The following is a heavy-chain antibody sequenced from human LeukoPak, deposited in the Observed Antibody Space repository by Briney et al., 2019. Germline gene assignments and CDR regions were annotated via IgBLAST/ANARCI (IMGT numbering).Heavy chain of an antibody. D-gene: IGHD2-2*02. CDR1: GGTFSSYA. J-gene: IGHJ6*02. Sequence: SVKVSCKASGGTFSSYAISWVRQAPGQGLEWMGGIIPIFGTANYAQKFQGRVTITADESTSTAYMELSSLRSEDTAVYYCARGSGPAAIRRAYYYYGMDVWGQGTTVTISS. CDR3: ARGSGPAAIRRAYYYYGMDV. V-gene: IGHV1-69*01. CDR2: IIPIFGTA.